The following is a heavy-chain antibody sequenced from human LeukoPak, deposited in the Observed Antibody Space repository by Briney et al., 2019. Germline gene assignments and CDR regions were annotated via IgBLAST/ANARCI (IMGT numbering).Heavy chain of an antibody. CDR2: ITSSSNAI. CDR3: ARDRAGIAAAGRYFDY. V-gene: IGHV3-48*01. D-gene: IGHD6-13*01. Sequence: GGSLRLSCAASGFTVSSSYMSWVRQAPGKGLEWVSFITSSSNAIYYADSVKGRFTISRDNSKNTLYLQMNSLRAEDTAVYYCARDRAGIAAAGRYFDYWGQGTLVTVSS. J-gene: IGHJ4*02. CDR1: GFTVSSSY.